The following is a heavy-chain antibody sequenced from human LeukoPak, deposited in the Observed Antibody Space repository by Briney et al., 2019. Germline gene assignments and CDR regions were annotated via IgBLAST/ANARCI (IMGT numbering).Heavy chain of an antibody. CDR2: IYYSGST. J-gene: IGHJ4*02. CDR1: GGSISSYY. D-gene: IGHD3-22*01. V-gene: IGHV4-59*01. CDR3: AREIGLGYYDSSGPFDY. Sequence: SETLSLTCTVSGGSISSYYWSWIRQPPGKGLEWIGYIYYSGSTNYNPSLKSRVTISVDTSKNQFSLKLSSVTAADTAVYYCAREIGLGYYDSSGPFDYWGQGTLVTVSS.